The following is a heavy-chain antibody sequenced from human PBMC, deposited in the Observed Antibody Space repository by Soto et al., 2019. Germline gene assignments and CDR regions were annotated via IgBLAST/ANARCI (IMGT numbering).Heavy chain of an antibody. Sequence: PSETLSLTCTVSGGSTSNGDYYWSWIRQPPGKGLDWIGYIYYSGTTYYNPSLKSQVTISVDTSKNQFSLKLSSVTAADTAVYYCAREILTPYDAFDIWGQGTMVTVSS. V-gene: IGHV4-30-4*01. CDR3: AREILTPYDAFDI. D-gene: IGHD3-9*01. CDR2: IYYSGTT. CDR1: GGSTSNGDYY. J-gene: IGHJ3*02.